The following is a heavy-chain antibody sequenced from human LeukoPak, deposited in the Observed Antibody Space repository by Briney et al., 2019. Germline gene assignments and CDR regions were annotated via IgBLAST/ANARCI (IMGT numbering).Heavy chain of an antibody. V-gene: IGHV3-11*01. Sequence: GGSLRLSCTASGFNFSDYYMSWIRQAPGKGLVWVSYISSSGFSTSYAVSVKGRFSISRDNARNSLYLQMNSLAPEDTDLYSCARGKRRFDYWGQGTLVTVSS. J-gene: IGHJ4*02. CDR2: ISSSGFST. CDR1: GFNFSDYY. CDR3: ARGKRRFDY.